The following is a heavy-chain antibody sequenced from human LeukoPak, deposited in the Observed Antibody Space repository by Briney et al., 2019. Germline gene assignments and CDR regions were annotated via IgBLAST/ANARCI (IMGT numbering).Heavy chain of an antibody. CDR1: GYTFTSYG. D-gene: IGHD4-17*01. CDR2: ISAYNGNT. V-gene: IGHV1-18*01. Sequence: GAXXKVSFKASGYTFTSYGISWVRQAPGQGVEWMGWISAYNGNTNYSQKLQGRVTITTDTSTSTAYMELRSLRSDDTAVYYCARDKPSGYGDYGIDYWGQGTLVTVSS. CDR3: ARDKPSGYGDYGIDY. J-gene: IGHJ4*02.